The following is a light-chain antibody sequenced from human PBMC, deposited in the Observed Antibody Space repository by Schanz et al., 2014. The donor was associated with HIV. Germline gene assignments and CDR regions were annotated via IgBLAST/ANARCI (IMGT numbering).Light chain of an antibody. J-gene: IGLJ1*01. Sequence: QSVLTQPPSVSGAPGQRVTISCTGSSSNIGTHYDVHWYHQLPGTAPKLLIYRNNQRPSGVPHRFSGSKSGTSASLAISGLQSEDEADYYCAAWDDSLNRFYVFGTGNKLTVL. CDR1: SSNIGTHYD. V-gene: IGLV1-44*01. CDR3: AAWDDSLNRFYV. CDR2: RNN.